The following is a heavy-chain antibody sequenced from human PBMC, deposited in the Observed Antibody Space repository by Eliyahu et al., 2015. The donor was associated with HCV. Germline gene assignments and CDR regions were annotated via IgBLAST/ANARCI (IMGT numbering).Heavy chain of an antibody. V-gene: IGHV3-23*01. J-gene: IGHJ2*01. CDR1: XFTFXXXA. D-gene: IGHD2-15*01. CDR2: ISGSGGST. CDR3: AKDHCSGGSCYSWYWYFDL. Sequence: EVQLLESGGGLVQPGGSLRLSCAASXFTFXXXAMXWVRQAPGKGLEWVSAISGSGGSTYYADSVKGRFTISRDNSKNTLYLQMNSLRAEDTAVYYCAKDHCSGGSCYSWYWYFDLWGRGTLVTVSS.